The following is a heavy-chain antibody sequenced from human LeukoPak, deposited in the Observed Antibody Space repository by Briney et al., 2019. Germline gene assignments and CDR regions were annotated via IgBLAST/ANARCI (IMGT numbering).Heavy chain of an antibody. Sequence: GASVKVSCKASGYTFTGYYIHWVRQAPGQGLEWMGWISPNSGGTNYAQKLQGRVTVTWDTSISTAYMDLSSLTSDDTAVYYCGRGRLPTIGVVNPSYYFDYWGQGTLVTVSS. V-gene: IGHV1-2*02. CDR3: GRGRLPTIGVVNPSYYFDY. CDR2: ISPNSGGT. D-gene: IGHD3-22*01. CDR1: GYTFTGYY. J-gene: IGHJ4*02.